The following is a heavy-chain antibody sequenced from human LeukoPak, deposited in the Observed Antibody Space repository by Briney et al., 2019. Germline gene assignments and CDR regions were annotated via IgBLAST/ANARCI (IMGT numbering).Heavy chain of an antibody. Sequence: GGSLRLSCAASGFTLSSSEMNWVRQAPGKGLEWVSYISSSGSKIYYADSVKGRFTISRDNSKNTLYLQMNSLRAEDTAVYYCARDSQAIVVVAASRGFDYWGQGTLVTVSS. CDR2: ISSSGSKI. V-gene: IGHV3-48*01. CDR1: GFTLSSSE. J-gene: IGHJ4*02. CDR3: ARDSQAIVVVAASRGFDY. D-gene: IGHD2-15*01.